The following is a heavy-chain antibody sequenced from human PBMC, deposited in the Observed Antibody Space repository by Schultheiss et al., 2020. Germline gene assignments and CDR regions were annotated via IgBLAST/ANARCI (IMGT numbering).Heavy chain of an antibody. CDR3: ARVWGEPLLWFGELPSYYFDY. CDR2: IYPGDSDT. CDR1: GYSFTSYW. D-gene: IGHD3-10*01. V-gene: IGHV5-51*01. J-gene: IGHJ4*02. Sequence: GGSLRLSCKGSGYSFTSYWIGWVRQMPGKGLEWMGIIYPGDSDTRYSPSFQGQVTISADKSIDTAYLQWSSLKASDTAMYYCARVWGEPLLWFGELPSYYFDYWGQGTLVTVSS.